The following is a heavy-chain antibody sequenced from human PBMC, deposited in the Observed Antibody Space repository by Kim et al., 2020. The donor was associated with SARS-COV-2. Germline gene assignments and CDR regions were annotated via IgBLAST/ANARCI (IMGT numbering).Heavy chain of an antibody. J-gene: IGHJ6*02. CDR1: GGTFSSYA. Sequence: SVKVSCKASGGTFSSYAISWVRQAPGQGLEWMGGIIPIFGTANYAQKFQGRVTITADESTSTAYMELSSLRSEDTAVYYCARGVGSYYYGSGSKQYYYYGMDVWGQGTTVTVSS. CDR3: ARGVGSYYYGSGSKQYYYYGMDV. V-gene: IGHV1-69*13. CDR2: IIPIFGTA. D-gene: IGHD3-10*01.